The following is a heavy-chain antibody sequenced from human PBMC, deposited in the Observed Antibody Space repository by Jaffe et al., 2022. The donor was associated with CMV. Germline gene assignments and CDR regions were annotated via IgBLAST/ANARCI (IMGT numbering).Heavy chain of an antibody. Sequence: EVQLLESGGGLVQPGGSLRLSCAASGFTFSSYAMSWVRQAPGKGLEWVSAISGSGGSTYYADSVKGRFTISRDNSKNTLYLQMNSLRAEDTAVYYCAKDMWIQLWSSTKHDDITRVDPWGQGTLVTVSS. J-gene: IGHJ5*02. D-gene: IGHD5-18*01. V-gene: IGHV3-23*01. CDR3: AKDMWIQLWSSTKHDDITRVDP. CDR2: ISGSGGST. CDR1: GFTFSSYA.